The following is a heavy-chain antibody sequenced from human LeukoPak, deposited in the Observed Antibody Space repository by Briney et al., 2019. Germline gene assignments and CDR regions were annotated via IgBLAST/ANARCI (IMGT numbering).Heavy chain of an antibody. CDR1: GGSFSGYY. V-gene: IGHV4-34*01. CDR2: INHSGST. Sequence: SETLSLTCAVYGGSFSGYYWSWIRQPPGKGLEWIGEINHSGSTNYNPSLKSRVTISVDTSKNQFSLKLTSVTAADTAVYYCARDPTYYDYWGPGTLVTVSS. CDR3: ARDPTYYDY. J-gene: IGHJ4*02. D-gene: IGHD3-10*01.